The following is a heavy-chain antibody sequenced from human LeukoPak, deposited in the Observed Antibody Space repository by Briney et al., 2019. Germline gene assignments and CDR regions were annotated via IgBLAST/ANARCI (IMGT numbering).Heavy chain of an antibody. CDR2: ISGYSGKT. V-gene: IGHV1-18*01. CDR3: ARARGVAVRMGIDS. J-gene: IGHJ4*02. Sequence: ASVNVSCKASVHTLTTYGITWVRQAPGQGLEWMGWISGYSGKTIYAQHFQDRLTVTIDASSTTAYIELRSLRSDDTAMYYCARARGVAVRMGIDSWGQGTLVAVSS. CDR1: VHTLTTYG. D-gene: IGHD6-19*01.